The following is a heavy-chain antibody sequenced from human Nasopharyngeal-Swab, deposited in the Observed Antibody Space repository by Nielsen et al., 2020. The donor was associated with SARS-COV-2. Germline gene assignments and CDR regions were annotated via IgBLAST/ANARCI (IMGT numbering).Heavy chain of an antibody. Sequence: SGPTLVQPTQTLTLTCTFSGFSLSTSGVGVGWIRQPPGKALEWLALIYWDDDKRYSPSLKSRLTITKDPSKNQVVLTMTNMYPVDTATYYCAHRPGRWGGGYFDLWGRGTLVTVSS. CDR2: IYWDDDK. CDR1: GFSLSTSGVG. J-gene: IGHJ2*01. D-gene: IGHD7-27*01. CDR3: AHRPGRWGGGYFDL. V-gene: IGHV2-5*02.